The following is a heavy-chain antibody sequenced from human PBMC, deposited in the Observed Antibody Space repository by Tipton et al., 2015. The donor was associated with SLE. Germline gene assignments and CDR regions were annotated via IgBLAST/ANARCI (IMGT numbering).Heavy chain of an antibody. CDR1: GGSFSGYY. CDR3: ARRVREGCDY. V-gene: IGHV4-34*01. Sequence: TLSLTCAVYGGSFSGYYWNWIRQPPGKGQEWIGEISHSGSTNYNPSLKSRVTISVDTSKNQFSLKLTSVTAADTAVYYCARRVREGCDYWGQETLVTVSS. CDR2: ISHSGST. J-gene: IGHJ4*02.